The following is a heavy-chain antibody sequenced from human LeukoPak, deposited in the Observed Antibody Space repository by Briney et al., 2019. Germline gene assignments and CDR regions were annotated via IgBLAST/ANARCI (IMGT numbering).Heavy chain of an antibody. V-gene: IGHV4-34*01. D-gene: IGHD2-15*01. CDR1: GGSFSGYY. J-gene: IGHJ6*02. CDR2: INHSGST. Sequence: SETLSLTCAVYGGSFSGYYWSWIRQPTGKGLEWIGEINHSGSTNYNPSLKSRVTISIDTSKNQFSLKLSSVTAADTAVYYCARGPIYCSGGSCPPHGMDVWGQGTTVTVSS. CDR3: ARGPIYCSGGSCPPHGMDV.